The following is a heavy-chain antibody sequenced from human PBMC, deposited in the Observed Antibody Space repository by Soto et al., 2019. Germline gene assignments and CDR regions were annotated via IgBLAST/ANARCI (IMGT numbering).Heavy chain of an antibody. CDR3: AKDPKHSSSWPNV. D-gene: IGHD6-13*01. V-gene: IGHV3-23*01. CDR2: ISGSGGST. CDR1: GFTFSSYA. Sequence: HPGGSLRLSCAASGFTFSSYAMSWVRQAPGKGLEWVSAISGSGGSTYYADSVKGRFTISRDNSKNTLYLQMNSLRAEDTAVYYCAKDPKHSSSWPNVWGQGTLVTVSS. J-gene: IGHJ4*02.